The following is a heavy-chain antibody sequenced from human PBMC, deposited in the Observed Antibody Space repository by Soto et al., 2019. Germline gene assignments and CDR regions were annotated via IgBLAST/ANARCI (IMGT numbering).Heavy chain of an antibody. V-gene: IGHV1-69*13. CDR1: GGTFSSYA. J-gene: IGHJ4*02. CDR3: ASTDYYDSSGYYFYYFDY. Sequence: SVKVSCKASGGTFSSYAISWVRQAPGQGLEWMGGIIPIFGTANYAQKFQGRVTITADESTSTAYMELSSLRSEDTAVYYCASTDYYDSSGYYFYYFDYWGQGTLVTVSS. D-gene: IGHD3-22*01. CDR2: IIPIFGTA.